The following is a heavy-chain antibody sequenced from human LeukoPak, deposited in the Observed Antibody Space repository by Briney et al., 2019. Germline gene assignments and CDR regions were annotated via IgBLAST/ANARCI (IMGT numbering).Heavy chain of an antibody. CDR2: ISSSSNYI. CDR3: ARGTPTTRDFDY. J-gene: IGHJ4*02. D-gene: IGHD4-11*01. CDR1: GFTFSNYN. Sequence: GGSLRLSCAASGFTFSNYNMNWVRQAPGEGLEWVSFISSSSNYIYYADSVRGRFTISRDNAKNSLYLQMNSLRAEDTAVYYCARGTPTTRDFDYWGQGTLVTVSS. V-gene: IGHV3-21*01.